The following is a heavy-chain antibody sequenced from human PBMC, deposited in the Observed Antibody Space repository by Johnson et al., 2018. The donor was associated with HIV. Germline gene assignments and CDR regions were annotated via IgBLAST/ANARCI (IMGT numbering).Heavy chain of an antibody. J-gene: IGHJ3*02. V-gene: IGHV3-11*04. CDR1: GFTFSDYY. CDR2: ISSSGSTI. D-gene: IGHD3-16*02. CDR3: ARLEGNLDYNLGSYRPDAFDI. Sequence: QVQLVESGGGLVKPGGSLRLSCAASGFTFSDYYMSWIRQAPGKGLEWVSYISSSGSTIYYADSVKGRFTISRDNAKNSLSLQVNSLRAEDTAVYYCARLEGNLDYNLGSYRPDAFDIWGQGTMVTVSS.